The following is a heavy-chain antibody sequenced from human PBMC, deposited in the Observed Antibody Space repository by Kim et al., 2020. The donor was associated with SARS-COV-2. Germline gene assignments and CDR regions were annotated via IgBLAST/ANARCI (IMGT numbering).Heavy chain of an antibody. CDR2: ISSSSSYI. D-gene: IGHD2-2*01. J-gene: IGHJ6*03. V-gene: IGHV3-21*01. CDR3: ARAPGCSSISCYSYYYYYMDV. CDR1: GFTFSSYS. Sequence: GGSLRLSCAASGFTFSSYSMNWVRQAPGKGLEWVSSISSSSSYIYYADSVKGRFTISRDNAKNSLYLQMNSLRAEDTAVYYCARAPGCSSISCYSYYYYYMDVGGKGTTVTVSS.